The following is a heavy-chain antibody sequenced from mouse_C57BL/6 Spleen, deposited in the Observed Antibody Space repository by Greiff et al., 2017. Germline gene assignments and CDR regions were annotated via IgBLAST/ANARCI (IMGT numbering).Heavy chain of an antibody. J-gene: IGHJ4*01. CDR1: GYTFTGYW. Sequence: QVPLQQSGAELMKPGASVKLTCKATGYTFTGYWIEWVKQRPGHGLEWIGEILPGSGSTNYNEKFKGQAPFTADTSANTAYMQLSSLTTEDSAIYYCARRELVYYYAMDYWGQGTSVTVSS. CDR3: ARRELVYYYAMDY. CDR2: ILPGSGST. V-gene: IGHV1-9*01. D-gene: IGHD4-1*01.